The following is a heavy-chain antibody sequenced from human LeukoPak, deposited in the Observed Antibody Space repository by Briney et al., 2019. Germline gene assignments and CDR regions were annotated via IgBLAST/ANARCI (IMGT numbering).Heavy chain of an antibody. J-gene: IGHJ4*02. CDR3: ARGGYSYGFVLDY. CDR1: GGSISSGDYS. D-gene: IGHD5-18*01. Sequence: PSETLSLTCTVSGGSISSGDYSWSWIRQPPGKGLEWIGYIYYSGSTYYNPSLKSRVTISVDTSKNQFSLKLSSVTAADTAVYYCARGGYSYGFVLDYWGQGTLVTVSS. CDR2: IYYSGST. V-gene: IGHV4-30-4*01.